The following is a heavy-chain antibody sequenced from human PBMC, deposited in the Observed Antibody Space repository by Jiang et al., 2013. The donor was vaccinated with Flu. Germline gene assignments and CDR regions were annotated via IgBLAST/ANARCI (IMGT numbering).Heavy chain of an antibody. V-gene: IGHV4-39*01. J-gene: IGHJ4*02. CDR2: IYYSGST. CDR1: GSISSSSYY. CDR3: VEVTGL. D-gene: IGHD1-1*01. Sequence: GSISSSSYYWGWIRQPPGKGLEWIGSIYYSGSTYYNPSLKSRVTISVDTSKNQFSLKLSSVTAADTAVYYCVEVTGLWGQGTLVTVSS.